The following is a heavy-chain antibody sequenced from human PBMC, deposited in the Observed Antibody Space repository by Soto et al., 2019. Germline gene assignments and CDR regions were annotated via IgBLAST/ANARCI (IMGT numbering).Heavy chain of an antibody. CDR1: GDSISGYY. CDR3: AREMSSGGSGYYVRTDVFDI. V-gene: IGHV4-59*01. D-gene: IGHD3-22*01. J-gene: IGHJ3*02. CDR2: IYYSGST. Sequence: QVQLQESGPGLVKPSETLSLTCTVSGDSISGYYWGWIRQPPGKGLEWIGYIYYSGSTNYNPSLKSRVTISVDRSKNQFTLNLTSVTAADTAVYYCAREMSSGGSGYYVRTDVFDIWGQGTMVTVSS.